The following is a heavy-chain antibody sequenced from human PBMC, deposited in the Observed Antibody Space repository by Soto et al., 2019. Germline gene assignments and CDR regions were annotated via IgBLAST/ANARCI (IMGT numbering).Heavy chain of an antibody. D-gene: IGHD3-3*01. Sequence: GGSLRLSCAASGLTFSSDSMSWVRQAPGKGLEWVSYISGSGRAMYYAASVKGRFTISRDNAKNSLYLQMNSLRDEDTAVYYCARGRANFWCDYYDCFDYWGQGTLVTVSS. CDR2: ISGSGRAM. CDR3: ARGRANFWCDYYDCFDY. V-gene: IGHV3-48*02. CDR1: GLTFSSDS. J-gene: IGHJ4*02.